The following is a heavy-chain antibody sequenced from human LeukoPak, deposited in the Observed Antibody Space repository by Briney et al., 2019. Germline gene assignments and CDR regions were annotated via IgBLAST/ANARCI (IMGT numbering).Heavy chain of an antibody. J-gene: IGHJ4*02. D-gene: IGHD3-22*01. Sequence: PGRSLRLSCAGSGFIFNNYAMHWVRQPPGKGLEWVSGISWNSGSIDYADSVKGRFTISRDNAKNSLYLQMNSLRAEDTAVYYCARAWGYYYDSSGHLNFDYWGQGTLVTVSS. CDR2: ISWNSGSI. CDR1: GFIFNNYA. CDR3: ARAWGYYYDSSGHLNFDY. V-gene: IGHV3-9*01.